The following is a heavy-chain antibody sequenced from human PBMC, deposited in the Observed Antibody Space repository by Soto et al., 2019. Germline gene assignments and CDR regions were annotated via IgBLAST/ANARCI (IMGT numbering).Heavy chain of an antibody. J-gene: IGHJ3*02. CDR3: ASEPDPFWYYDSSGYYYAFDI. CDR2: ISYDGSNK. D-gene: IGHD3-22*01. Sequence: ESGGGVVQPGRSLRLSCAASGFTFSSYAMHWVRQAPGKGLEWVAVISYDGSNKYYADSVKGRFTISRDNSKKTRYLQMNSLRAEDTAVYYCASEPDPFWYYDSSGYYYAFDIWGQGTMVTVSS. CDR1: GFTFSSYA. V-gene: IGHV3-30-3*01.